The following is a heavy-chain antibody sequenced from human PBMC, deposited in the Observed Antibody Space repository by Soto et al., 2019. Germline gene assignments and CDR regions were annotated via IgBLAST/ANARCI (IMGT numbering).Heavy chain of an antibody. CDR2: ISYDGSNK. V-gene: IGHV3-30-3*01. CDR1: GFTFSSYA. Sequence: QVQLVESGGGVVQPGRSLRLSCAASGFTFSSYAMQWVRQAPGKGLEWVAVISYDGSNKYYADSVKGRFTISRDNSKNTLYLQMNSLRAEATAVYYCARDPMGRYYGSGSYYFDYWGQGTLVTVSS. J-gene: IGHJ4*02. D-gene: IGHD3-10*01. CDR3: ARDPMGRYYGSGSYYFDY.